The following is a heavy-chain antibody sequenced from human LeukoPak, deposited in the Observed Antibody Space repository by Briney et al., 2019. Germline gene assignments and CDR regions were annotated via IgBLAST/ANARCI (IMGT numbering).Heavy chain of an antibody. D-gene: IGHD3-10*01. Sequence: GGSLRLSCAASGFTFSSYGMHWVRQAPGKGLEWVTFIRYDGSDKYYADSVKGRFTISRDNSKNTLYLQMNSLRAEDTAVYYCARRLGRKFGERFYYYHYMDVWGKGTTVTISS. CDR1: GFTFSSYG. V-gene: IGHV3-30*02. CDR3: ARRLGRKFGERFYYYHYMDV. J-gene: IGHJ6*03. CDR2: IRYDGSDK.